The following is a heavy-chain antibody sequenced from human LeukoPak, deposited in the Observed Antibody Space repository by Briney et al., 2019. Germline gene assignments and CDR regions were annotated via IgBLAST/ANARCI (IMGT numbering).Heavy chain of an antibody. J-gene: IGHJ6*02. CDR3: ASPLIMAAGAYYYYGMDV. CDR2: INAGNGNT. D-gene: IGHD6-13*01. Sequence: ASVKVSCKASGYTFTSYAMHWVRQAPGQRLEWMGWINAGNGNTKYSQKLQGRVTITRDTSASTAYMELSSLRSEDTAVYYCASPLIMAAGAYYYYGMDVWGQGTTVTVSS. CDR1: GYTFTSYA. V-gene: IGHV1-3*01.